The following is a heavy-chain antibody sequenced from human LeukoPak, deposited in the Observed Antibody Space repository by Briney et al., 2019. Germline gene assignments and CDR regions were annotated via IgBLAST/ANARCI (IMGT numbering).Heavy chain of an antibody. J-gene: IGHJ4*02. Sequence: GESLKISCKGSGYSFTNYWIGWVRQIPGTGLEWMGIIYPGDSDTIYNPSFQGQVTISADKSITTAYVQWSSLKASDTAIYYCARSLRGSGWYIDYWGQGTLVTVSS. CDR1: GYSFTNYW. CDR2: IYPGDSDT. D-gene: IGHD6-25*01. CDR3: ARSLRGSGWYIDY. V-gene: IGHV5-51*01.